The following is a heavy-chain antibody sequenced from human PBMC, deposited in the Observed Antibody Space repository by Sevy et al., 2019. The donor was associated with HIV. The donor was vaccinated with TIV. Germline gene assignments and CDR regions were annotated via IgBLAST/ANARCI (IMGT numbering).Heavy chain of an antibody. Sequence: GGSLRLSCAASGFTFSSYAMHWVRQAPGKGLEWVAVISYDGSNKYYADSVKGRFTISRDNSKNTLYLQMNSLRAEETAVYYCARDSLTTIVVVTLDVWGQGTTVTVSS. CDR2: ISYDGSNK. J-gene: IGHJ6*02. D-gene: IGHD3-22*01. CDR1: GFTFSSYA. V-gene: IGHV3-30-3*01. CDR3: ARDSLTTIVVVTLDV.